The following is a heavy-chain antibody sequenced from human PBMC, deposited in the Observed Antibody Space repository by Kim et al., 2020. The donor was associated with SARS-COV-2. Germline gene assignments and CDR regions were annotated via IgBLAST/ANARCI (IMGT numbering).Heavy chain of an antibody. D-gene: IGHD3-22*01. CDR3: ARGTMIVVVINANAFDI. J-gene: IGHJ3*02. CDR1: GYTFTSYY. Sequence: ASVKVSCKASGYTFTSYYMHWVRQAPGQGLEWMGIINPSGGNTGYAQKFQGRVTMTRDTSTSTVYMELSSLRSEDTAMYYCARGTMIVVVINANAFDIWSQGTMVTVSS. CDR2: INPSGGNT. V-gene: IGHV1-46*01.